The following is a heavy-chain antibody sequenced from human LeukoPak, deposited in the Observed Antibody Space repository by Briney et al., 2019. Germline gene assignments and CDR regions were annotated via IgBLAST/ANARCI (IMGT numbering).Heavy chain of an antibody. CDR3: ASRGSYYNWFDP. V-gene: IGHV1-2*02. CDR1: GYTFTGYY. J-gene: IGHJ5*02. Sequence: ASMKVSCKASGYTFTGYYMHWERQAPGQGLEWMGWINPNSGGTNYAQKFQGRVTMTRDTSISTAYMELSRLRSDDTAVYYCASRGSYYNWFDPWGQGTLVTVSS. D-gene: IGHD3-10*01. CDR2: INPNSGGT.